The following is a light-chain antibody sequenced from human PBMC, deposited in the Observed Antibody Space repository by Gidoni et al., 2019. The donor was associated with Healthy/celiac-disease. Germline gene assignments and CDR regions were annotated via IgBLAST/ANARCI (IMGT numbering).Light chain of an antibody. CDR2: GAS. CDR1: QSVSSSY. J-gene: IGKJ1*01. Sequence: EMGLTQSPGTLSLSPGERATLSCRARQSVSSSYLAWYQQKPGQAPRLLIYGASSRATGIPDRFSGSGSGTDFTLTISRLEPEDFAVYYCQQYGRSPPTFGQXTKVEIK. CDR3: QQYGRSPPT. V-gene: IGKV3-20*01.